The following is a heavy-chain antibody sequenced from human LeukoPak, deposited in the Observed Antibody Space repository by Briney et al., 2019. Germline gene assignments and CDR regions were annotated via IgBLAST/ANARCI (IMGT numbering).Heavy chain of an antibody. J-gene: IGHJ4*02. CDR3: AKGDRIAAAGTVMDY. CDR2: ISVSAGST. CDR1: GFTFSSYA. D-gene: IGHD6-13*01. Sequence: GGSLRLSCAASGFTFSSYAMNWVRQAPGKGLEWVSAISVSAGSTYYADSVKGRFTISRDNSKNTLYLQMNSLSAEDTAVYYCAKGDRIAAAGTVMDYWGQGTLVTVSS. V-gene: IGHV3-23*01.